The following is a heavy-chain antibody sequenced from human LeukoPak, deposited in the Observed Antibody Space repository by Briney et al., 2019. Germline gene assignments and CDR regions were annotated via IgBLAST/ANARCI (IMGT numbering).Heavy chain of an antibody. CDR3: ATMVRPSRTLDY. V-gene: IGHV4-39*07. CDR1: GGSISSSSYY. J-gene: IGHJ4*02. CDR2: IYYSGST. Sequence: SETLSLTCTVPGGSISSSSYYWGWIRQPPGKGLEWIGSIYYSGSTYYNPSLKSRVTISVDTSKNQFSLKLSSVTAADTAVYYCATMVRPSRTLDYWGQGTLVTVSS. D-gene: IGHD4/OR15-4a*01.